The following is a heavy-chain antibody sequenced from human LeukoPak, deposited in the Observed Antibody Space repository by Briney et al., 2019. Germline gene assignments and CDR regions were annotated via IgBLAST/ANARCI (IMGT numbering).Heavy chain of an antibody. Sequence: SETLSLTCTVSGGSISSYYWSWVRQPPGKGLEWIGYIYYSGSTNYNPSLKSRVTISVDTSKNQFSLKLSSVTAADTAVYYCARGQYSSSSGWYFDLWGRGTLVTVSS. D-gene: IGHD6-6*01. V-gene: IGHV4-59*01. J-gene: IGHJ2*01. CDR1: GGSISSYY. CDR2: IYYSGST. CDR3: ARGQYSSSSGWYFDL.